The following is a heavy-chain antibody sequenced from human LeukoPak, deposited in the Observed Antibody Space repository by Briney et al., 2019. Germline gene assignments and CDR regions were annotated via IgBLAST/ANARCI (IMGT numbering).Heavy chain of an antibody. CDR1: GFTFSSYA. Sequence: PGGSLRLSCVASGFTFSSYAMHWVRQVPGKGPEWVAVISYDGSNKYYVDSVKGRFTISRDNSKNTLYVQMNSLRAECAAVYYCARALNPDFNTRGPLRYWGQGTLVTVS. J-gene: IGHJ4*02. CDR3: ARALNPDFNTRGPLRY. D-gene: IGHD4-17*01. CDR2: ISYDGSNK. V-gene: IGHV3-30*04.